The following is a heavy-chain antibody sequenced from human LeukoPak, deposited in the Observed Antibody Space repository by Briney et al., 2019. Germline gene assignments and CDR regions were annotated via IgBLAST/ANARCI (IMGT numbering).Heavy chain of an antibody. CDR1: GFIFNSYG. J-gene: IGHJ4*02. Sequence: PGGSLRLSCAASGFIFNSYGMHWVRQAPGKGLEWVAFIRYDGSNKYYADSVKGRFTISRDNAKNSLYLQMNSLRAEDTAVYYCGFLYYFDYWGQGTLVTVSS. CDR3: GFLYYFDY. D-gene: IGHD3-10*01. V-gene: IGHV3-30*02. CDR2: IRYDGSNK.